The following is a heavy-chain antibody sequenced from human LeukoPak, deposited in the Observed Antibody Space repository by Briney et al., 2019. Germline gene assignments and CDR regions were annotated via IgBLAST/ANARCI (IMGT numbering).Heavy chain of an antibody. J-gene: IGHJ4*02. CDR2: IYHSGST. CDR3: ARSNWGIDY. D-gene: IGHD7-27*01. Sequence: PSETLSLTCAVSGGSISSGGYSWSWIRQPPGKGLEWIGYIYHSGSTYYNLSLKSRVTISVDRSKNQFSLKLSSVTAADTAVYYCARSNWGIDYWGQGTLVTVSS. V-gene: IGHV4-30-2*01. CDR1: GGSISSGGYS.